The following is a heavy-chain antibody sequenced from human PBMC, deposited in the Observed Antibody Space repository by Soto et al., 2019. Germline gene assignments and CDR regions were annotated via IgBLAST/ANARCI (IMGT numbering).Heavy chain of an antibody. CDR3: ARYKITIFGGYYYYYMDV. D-gene: IGHD3-3*01. CDR1: GYTFTSYG. J-gene: IGHJ6*03. V-gene: IGHV1-18*01. Sequence: GASVKVSCKASGYTFTSYGISWVRQAPGQGLEWMGWISAYNGNTNYAQKLQGRVTMTTDTSTSTAYMELRSLRSDDTAVYYCARYKITIFGGYYYYYMDVWGKGTTVTVS. CDR2: ISAYNGNT.